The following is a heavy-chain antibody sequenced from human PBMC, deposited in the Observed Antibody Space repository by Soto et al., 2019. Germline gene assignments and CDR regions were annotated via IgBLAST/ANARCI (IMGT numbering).Heavy chain of an antibody. Sequence: QVQLVQSGAEVKKPGSSVNVSCKASGGTFSTYSIGWVRQAPGQGLEWMGRIIPILGVVDYAEKFQDRVTITAGRSTNTAYMGLGSLRSDDTAVYYCARGFAVVPAPDTGLNWFDPWGQGTLVTVSS. J-gene: IGHJ5*02. CDR2: IIPILGVV. CDR1: GGTFSTYS. CDR3: ARGFAVVPAPDTGLNWFDP. V-gene: IGHV1-69*02. D-gene: IGHD2-2*01.